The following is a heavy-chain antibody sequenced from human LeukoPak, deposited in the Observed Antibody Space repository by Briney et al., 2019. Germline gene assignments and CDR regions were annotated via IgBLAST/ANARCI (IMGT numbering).Heavy chain of an antibody. D-gene: IGHD3-22*01. CDR1: GGISNYY. J-gene: IGHJ4*02. CDR2: IHYSGST. V-gene: IGHV4-59*01. CDR3: ARDDRSGYYGLDY. Sequence: SETLSLTCTVSGGISNYYWSWIRQPPGKGLEWIGNIHYSGSTNYNPSLKSRVTISVDTSKNQFSLKLTSMTAADTAVYYCARDDRSGYYGLDYWGQGTLVTVSS.